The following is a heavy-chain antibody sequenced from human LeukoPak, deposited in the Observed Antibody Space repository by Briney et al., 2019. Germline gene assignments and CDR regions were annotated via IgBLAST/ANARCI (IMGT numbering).Heavy chain of an antibody. CDR1: GGSINSGYH. V-gene: IGHV4-31*03. J-gene: IGHJ4*02. Sequence: SETLSLTCTVSGGSINSGYHWSWIRQHQGKGLERIGYIYNSGTTYYNPALKSRVIISVDTSKNQFSLKLNSATAADTAVYYCVTTITTLDVLAFHYWGQGAMVTVSS. D-gene: IGHD4-11*01. CDR2: IYNSGTT. CDR3: VTTITTLDVLAFHY.